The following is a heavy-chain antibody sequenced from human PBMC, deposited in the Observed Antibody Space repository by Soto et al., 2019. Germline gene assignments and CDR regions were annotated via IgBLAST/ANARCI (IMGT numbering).Heavy chain of an antibody. D-gene: IGHD6-13*01. J-gene: IGHJ5*02. CDR3: ATWSVSSWFDX. V-gene: IGHV5-51*01. CDR2: IFSSDSNA. CDR1: GYSFSTYS. Sequence: VEALKISWKGSGYSFSTYSIGWVRQMPGKGLEWMGNIFSSDSNARYSPSFQGQVTISVDRSINTAFLQWSSLKSSDTAMYYCATWSVSSWFDXWGQGTLVTVSX.